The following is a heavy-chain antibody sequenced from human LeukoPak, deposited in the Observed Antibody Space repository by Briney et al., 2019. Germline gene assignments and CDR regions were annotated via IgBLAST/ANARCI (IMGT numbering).Heavy chain of an antibody. CDR3: TTVLSSNRYNLCDY. Sequence: GGSLRLSCAASGFTFSRYWMHWVRQAPGKGLMWVSRISPDGSTTLYADSVKGRFTISRDNAKNTLYLQMNSLGAEDTAVYYCTTVLSSNRYNLCDYWGRGTLVTVSS. V-gene: IGHV3-74*03. J-gene: IGHJ4*02. CDR2: ISPDGSTT. D-gene: IGHD6-13*01. CDR1: GFTFSRYW.